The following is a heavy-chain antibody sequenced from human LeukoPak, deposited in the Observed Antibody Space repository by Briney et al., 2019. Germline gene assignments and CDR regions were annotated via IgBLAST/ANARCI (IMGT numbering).Heavy chain of an antibody. CDR1: GGSFSGYY. D-gene: IGHD6-13*01. CDR3: ARRAGTRYSSSWYGP. Sequence: SETLSLTCAVYGGSFSGYYWSWIRQPPGKGLEGIGEINHSGSTNYNPSLKSRVTISVDTSKNQFSLKLSSVTAADTAVYYCARRAGTRYSSSWYGPWGQGTLVTVSS. V-gene: IGHV4-34*01. J-gene: IGHJ5*02. CDR2: INHSGST.